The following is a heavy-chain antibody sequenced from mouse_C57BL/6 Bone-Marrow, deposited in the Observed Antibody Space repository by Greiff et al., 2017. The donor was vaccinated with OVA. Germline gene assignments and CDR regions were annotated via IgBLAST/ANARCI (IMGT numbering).Heavy chain of an antibody. CDR3: ARSYYYRGYFDV. V-gene: IGHV1-81*01. CDR1: GYTFTSYG. Sequence: VKLMESGAELARPGASVKLSCKASGYTFTSYGISWVKQRTGQGLEWIGEIYPRSGNTYYNEKFKGKATLTADKSSSTAYMELRSLTSEDSAVYFCARSYYYRGYFDVWGTGTTVTVSS. J-gene: IGHJ1*03. D-gene: IGHD2-12*01. CDR2: IYPRSGNT.